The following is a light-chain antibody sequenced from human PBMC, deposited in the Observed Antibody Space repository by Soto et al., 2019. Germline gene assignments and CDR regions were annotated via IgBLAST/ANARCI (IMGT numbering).Light chain of an antibody. J-gene: IGKJ2*01. CDR3: QQYGSSPPYT. Sequence: VLTQSPGTLSLSPGERATLSCRASQTVRNNYLAWYQQKPGQAPRLLIYDASSGATGIPDRFSGGGSGTDFTLTISRLEPEDFAVYYCQQYGSSPPYTFGQGTKVDI. CDR2: DAS. CDR1: QTVRNNY. V-gene: IGKV3-20*01.